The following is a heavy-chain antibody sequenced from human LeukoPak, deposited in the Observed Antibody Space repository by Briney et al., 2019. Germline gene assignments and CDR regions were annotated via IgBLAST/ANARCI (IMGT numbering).Heavy chain of an antibody. D-gene: IGHD3-10*01. CDR1: GFTFSSYA. Sequence: GGSLRLSCAASGFTFSSYAMHWVRQAPGKGLEWVAVISYDGSNKYYADSVKGRFTISRDNSKNTLYLQMNSLRAEDTAVYYCAKGLLWFGEFQIGPFDYWGQGTLVTVSS. CDR3: AKGLLWFGEFQIGPFDY. V-gene: IGHV3-30-3*01. J-gene: IGHJ4*02. CDR2: ISYDGSNK.